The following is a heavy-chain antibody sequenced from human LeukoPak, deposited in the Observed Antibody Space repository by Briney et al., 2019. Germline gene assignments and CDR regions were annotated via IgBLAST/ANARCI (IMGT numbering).Heavy chain of an antibody. CDR1: GGSISSSSYY. CDR3: ARVYGRQQLAKGEFDY. J-gene: IGHJ4*02. CDR2: IYYSGST. D-gene: IGHD6-13*01. Sequence: TSETLSLTCTVSGGSISSSSYYWGWIRQPPGKGLEWIGSIYYSGSTYYNPSLKSRVTISVDTSKNQFSLKLSSVTAADTAVYYCARVYGRQQLAKGEFDYWGQGTLVTVSS. V-gene: IGHV4-39*07.